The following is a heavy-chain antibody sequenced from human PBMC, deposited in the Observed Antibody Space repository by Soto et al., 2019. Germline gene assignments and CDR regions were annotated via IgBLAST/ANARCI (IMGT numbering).Heavy chain of an antibody. J-gene: IGHJ4*02. Sequence: QVQLVESGGGVVQPGRSLRLSCAASGFIFRNYGMHWVRQAPGKGLEWVAVTSSDESEKHYAEAVKGRFTISKDYSKNTLYLQMNSLRPDDTAVYYCAKRDEAGDFRTFDSWGQGTLVTVSS. CDR3: AKRDEAGDFRTFDS. V-gene: IGHV3-30*18. CDR1: GFIFRNYG. D-gene: IGHD3-3*01. CDR2: TSSDESEK.